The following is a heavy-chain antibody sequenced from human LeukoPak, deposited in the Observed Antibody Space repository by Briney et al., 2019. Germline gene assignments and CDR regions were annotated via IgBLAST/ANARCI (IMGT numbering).Heavy chain of an antibody. CDR1: GGSISSGSYY. CDR2: IYTSGST. V-gene: IGHV4-61*02. D-gene: IGHD3-10*01. CDR3: AGSKAIGGFLGRDESRRYNWFDP. Sequence: SETLSLTCTVSGGSISSGSYYWSWIRQPAGKGLEWIGRIYTSGSTNYNPSLKSRVTISVDTSKKQFSLKLNSVTAADTAVYYCAGSKAIGGFLGRDESRRYNWFDPWGQGTLVTVSS. J-gene: IGHJ5*02.